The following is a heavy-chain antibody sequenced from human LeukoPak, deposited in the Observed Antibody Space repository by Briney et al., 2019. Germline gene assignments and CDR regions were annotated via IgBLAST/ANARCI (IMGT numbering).Heavy chain of an antibody. D-gene: IGHD3-9*01. CDR2: INWNGGST. J-gene: IGHJ4*02. CDR3: AKGRDILTGYYGYYFDY. Sequence: PGGSLRLSCAASGFTFDDYGMSWVRHAPGKGLEWVSGINWNGGSTGYADSVKGRFTISRDNAKNSLYLQMNSLRAEDTAVYYCAKGRDILTGYYGYYFDYWGQGTLVTVSS. CDR1: GFTFDDYG. V-gene: IGHV3-20*04.